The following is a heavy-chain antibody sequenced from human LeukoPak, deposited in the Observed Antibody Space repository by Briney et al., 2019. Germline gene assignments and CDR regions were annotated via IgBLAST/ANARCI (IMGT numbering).Heavy chain of an antibody. Sequence: GGSLRLSCAASGFTFSSYWMHWVRQAPGKGLVWVSRIKSDGSTRYADSVKGRFTISRDNAKNTVSLQINSLRAEDTGVYYCARAPSEIGGYYPKYFRHWGQGTLVTVSP. D-gene: IGHD3-22*01. CDR2: IKSDGST. CDR3: ARAPSEIGGYYPKYFRH. CDR1: GFTFSSYW. V-gene: IGHV3-74*01. J-gene: IGHJ1*01.